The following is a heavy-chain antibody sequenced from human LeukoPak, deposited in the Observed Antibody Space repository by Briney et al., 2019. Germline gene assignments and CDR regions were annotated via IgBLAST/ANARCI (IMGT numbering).Heavy chain of an antibody. V-gene: IGHV4-59*01. D-gene: IGHD6-19*01. Sequence: SETLSLTCTVSGGSISSYYWSWIRQPPGKGREWIGYIYYSGSTTYNPSLKSRVTISVDTSKNQFSLKLSSVTAADTAVYYCARGWSSGWYRNDYWGQGTLVTVSS. J-gene: IGHJ4*02. CDR3: ARGWSSGWYRNDY. CDR1: GGSISSYY. CDR2: IYYSGST.